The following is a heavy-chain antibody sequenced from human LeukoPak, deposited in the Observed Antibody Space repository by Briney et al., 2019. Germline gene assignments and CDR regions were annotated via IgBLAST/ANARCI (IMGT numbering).Heavy chain of an antibody. Sequence: GESLKISCKGSGYSFTSYWIGWVRQMPGKGLEWMGIIYPGDSDTRYSPSFQGQVTISADKSISTAYLQWSSLKASDTAMYYCARTDYDILPGYYNAEFDYWGQGTLVTVSP. J-gene: IGHJ4*02. V-gene: IGHV5-51*01. CDR2: IYPGDSDT. D-gene: IGHD3-9*01. CDR3: ARTDYDILPGYYNAEFDY. CDR1: GYSFTSYW.